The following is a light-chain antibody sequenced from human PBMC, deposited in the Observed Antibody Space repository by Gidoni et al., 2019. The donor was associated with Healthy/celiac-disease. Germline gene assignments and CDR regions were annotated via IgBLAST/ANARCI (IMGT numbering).Light chain of an antibody. Sequence: IVLTQSPATLSVSPGERATLSCRASQSVSSNLAWYQQKPGQAPRLLIYGASTRATGNPARFSGSGSGTEFTLTISSLQSEDFAVYYCQQYNNWSPYTFGHGTKLEIK. J-gene: IGKJ2*01. CDR1: QSVSSN. CDR2: GAS. CDR3: QQYNNWSPYT. V-gene: IGKV3-15*01.